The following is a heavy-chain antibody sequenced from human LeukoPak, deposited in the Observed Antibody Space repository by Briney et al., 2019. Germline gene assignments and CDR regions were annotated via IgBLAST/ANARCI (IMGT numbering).Heavy chain of an antibody. D-gene: IGHD3-10*01. Sequence: ASVKVSCKASGYTFTSYGISWVRQAPGQGLEWMGWISAYNGNTNYAQKLQGRVTMTTDTSTSTAYMELRSLRSDDTAVYYCARGAPGLGFGDTMFDYWGQGTLVTVSS. V-gene: IGHV1-18*04. CDR1: GYTFTSYG. CDR2: ISAYNGNT. CDR3: ARGAPGLGFGDTMFDY. J-gene: IGHJ4*02.